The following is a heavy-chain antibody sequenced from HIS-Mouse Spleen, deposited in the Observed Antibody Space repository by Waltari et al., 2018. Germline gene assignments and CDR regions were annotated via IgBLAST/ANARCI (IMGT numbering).Heavy chain of an antibody. CDR3: ARDMSWGLDY. D-gene: IGHD3-16*01. J-gene: IGHJ4*02. Sequence: QVQLVESGGGVVQPGRSLRPSCAAPVCTFSRCAMHWVRQAPGKGLEWVAVISYDGSNKYYADSVKGRFTISRDNSKNTLYLQMNSLRAEDTAVYYCARDMSWGLDYWGQGTLVTVSS. CDR2: ISYDGSNK. CDR1: VCTFSRCA. V-gene: IGHV3-30-3*01.